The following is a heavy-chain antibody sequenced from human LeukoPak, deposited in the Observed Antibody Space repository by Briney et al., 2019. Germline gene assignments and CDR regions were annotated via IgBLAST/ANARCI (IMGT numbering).Heavy chain of an antibody. CDR1: GGSISSYY. CDR3: ARKDIHYYYYMDV. D-gene: IGHD2-15*01. CDR2: IYTSGST. Sequence: SETLSLTCTVSGGSISSYYWSWIRQPPGKGLEWIGRIYTSGSTNYNPSLKSRVTISVDTSKNQFSLKLSSVTAADTAVYYCARKDIHYYYYMDVWGKGTTVTVSS. V-gene: IGHV4-4*07. J-gene: IGHJ6*03.